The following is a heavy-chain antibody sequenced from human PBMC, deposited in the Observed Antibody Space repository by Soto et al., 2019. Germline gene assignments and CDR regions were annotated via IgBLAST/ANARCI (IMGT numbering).Heavy chain of an antibody. Sequence: EVQLVESGGGLVQPGGSLRLSCTASGFTFTDHSMNWVRHAPGKGLEWISYINDISDAIHYADSVKGRFAMSSDNAKKSLFLQMNRLRVEGTGVFCCARDRPRTLSADIWGQGTVVTVSS. J-gene: IGHJ3*02. V-gene: IGHV3-48*04. CDR3: ARDRPRTLSADI. CDR2: INDISDAI. CDR1: GFTFTDHS.